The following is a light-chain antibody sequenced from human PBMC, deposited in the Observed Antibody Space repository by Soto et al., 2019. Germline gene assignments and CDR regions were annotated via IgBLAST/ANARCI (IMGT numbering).Light chain of an antibody. J-gene: IGKJ4*01. CDR1: QAISCY. CDR2: GAS. CDR3: QQFNDYPLT. V-gene: IGKV1-9*01. Sequence: DIQVTQSPSFLSASVGDRVTITCRASQAISCYLAWYQQKPGKPPKLLIYGASTLQSDVPSRFSGSGSRTEFTLTVSSLQAEDSATYYCQQFNDYPLTFGGGTKVEIK.